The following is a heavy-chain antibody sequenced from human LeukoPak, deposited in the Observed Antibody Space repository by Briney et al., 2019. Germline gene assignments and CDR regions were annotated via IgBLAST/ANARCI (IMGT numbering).Heavy chain of an antibody. CDR2: INTDGNTR. J-gene: IGHJ4*02. V-gene: IGHV3-74*01. D-gene: IGHD3-22*01. CDR3: VRDMGYYDKV. CDR1: GFTFSTSW. Sequence: PGGSLRLSCATSGFTFSTSWMHWVRQAPGKGLVWVSRINTDGNTRDYADSVKGRFTISSDNAKNTLHLQMNSLRAEDTAVYYCVRDMGYYDKVWGQGTLVTVSS.